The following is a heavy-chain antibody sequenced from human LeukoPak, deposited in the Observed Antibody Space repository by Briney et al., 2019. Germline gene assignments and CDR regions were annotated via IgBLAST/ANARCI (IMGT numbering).Heavy chain of an antibody. D-gene: IGHD5-24*01. J-gene: IGHJ4*02. CDR2: ISAYNGNT. Sequence: ASVKVSCKASGYSFTSYGISWVRQAPGQGLEWMGWISAYNGNTNYAQKLQGRVTMTTDTSTSTAYMELRSLRSDDTAVYYCARDSGADMATIPFDYWGQGTLVTVSS. CDR3: ARDSGADMATIPFDY. CDR1: GYSFTSYG. V-gene: IGHV1-18*01.